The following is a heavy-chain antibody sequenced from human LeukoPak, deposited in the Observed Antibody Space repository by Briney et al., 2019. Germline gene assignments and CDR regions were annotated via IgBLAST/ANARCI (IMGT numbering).Heavy chain of an antibody. CDR2: ISGSGGST. V-gene: IGHV3-23*01. J-gene: IGHJ4*02. CDR3: ARDPGYDYGDYFLDY. D-gene: IGHD4-17*01. CDR1: GFTFSSYA. Sequence: GGSLRLSCAASGFTFSSYAMSWVRQAPGKGLEWVSAISGSGGSTYYADSVKGRFTISRDNAKNSLYLQMNSLRAEDTAVYYCARDPGYDYGDYFLDYWGQGTLVTVSS.